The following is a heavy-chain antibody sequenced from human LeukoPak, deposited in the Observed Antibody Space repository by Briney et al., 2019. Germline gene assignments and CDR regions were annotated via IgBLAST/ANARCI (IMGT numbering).Heavy chain of an antibody. CDR2: IWYDGSNK. V-gene: IGHV3-33*01. CDR1: GFTFSSYA. Sequence: GGSLRLSCAASGFTFSSYAMHWVRQAPGKGLEWVAVIWYDGSNKYYADSVKGRFTISRDHSKNTLYLQMKSLRAEDTAVYYCARELEIAVAGTLGYWGQGTLVTASS. J-gene: IGHJ4*02. CDR3: ARELEIAVAGTLGY. D-gene: IGHD6-19*01.